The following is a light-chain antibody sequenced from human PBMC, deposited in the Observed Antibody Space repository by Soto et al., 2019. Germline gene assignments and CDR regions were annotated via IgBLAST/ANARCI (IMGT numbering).Light chain of an antibody. CDR3: QQYGNTRGT. V-gene: IGKV3-20*01. Sequence: VLTQSPSTLSLPPWEGATLSCRFSQPVTSSFLAWYQQKPGQAPRLLISAASSRATDIPDRFSGSGSGTDFTLTISGLQPEEFAAYYCQQYGNTRGTVGQGTKVDNK. J-gene: IGKJ1*01. CDR2: AAS. CDR1: QPVTSSF.